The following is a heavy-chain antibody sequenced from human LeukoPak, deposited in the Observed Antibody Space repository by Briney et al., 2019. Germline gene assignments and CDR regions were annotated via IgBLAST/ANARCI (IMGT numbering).Heavy chain of an antibody. CDR1: GFTFSSYW. Sequence: GGSLRLSCAASGFTFSSYWMHWVRQAPGRGRVWVSRINSDASTTSYADSVKGRFTISRDNAKNTLHLQMNSLRAEDTAVYYCTRVAGSGSVDWGQGTLVTVSS. J-gene: IGHJ4*02. CDR3: TRVAGSGSVD. V-gene: IGHV3-74*01. CDR2: INSDASTT. D-gene: IGHD1-26*01.